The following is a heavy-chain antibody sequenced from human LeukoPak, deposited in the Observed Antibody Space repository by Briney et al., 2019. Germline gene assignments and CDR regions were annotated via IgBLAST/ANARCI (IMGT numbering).Heavy chain of an antibody. J-gene: IGHJ4*02. CDR1: GFTFSSYA. CDR3: AKDVGIAAAGTIDY. V-gene: IGHV3-23*01. D-gene: IGHD6-13*01. CDR2: ISGSGGST. Sequence: GGSLRLSCAASGFTFSSYAMSWVHQAPGKGLEWVSAISGSGGSTYYADSVKGRFTISRDNSKNTLYLQMNSLRAEDTAVYYCAKDVGIAAAGTIDYWGQGTLVTVSS.